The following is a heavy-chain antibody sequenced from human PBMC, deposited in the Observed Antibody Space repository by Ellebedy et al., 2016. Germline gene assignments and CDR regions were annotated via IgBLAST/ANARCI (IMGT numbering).Heavy chain of an antibody. V-gene: IGHV3-13*04. D-gene: IGHD1-1*01. CDR1: GFTFRSYD. CDR3: ARGWIEGQRRRVDY. J-gene: IGHJ4*02. Sequence: GESLKISCADSGFTFRSYDMHWVRQVTGKGLEWVSAIDTAGDTYYAASVKGRFTISRDNGRDSLYLQMNSLRVEDTGVYYCARGWIEGQRRRVDYWGQGTLVTVSS. CDR2: IDTAGDT.